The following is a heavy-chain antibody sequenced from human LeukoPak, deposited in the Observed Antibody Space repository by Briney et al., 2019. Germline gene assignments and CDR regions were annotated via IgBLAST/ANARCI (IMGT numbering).Heavy chain of an antibody. Sequence: GGSLRLSCAASEFTFSSYWMSWVRQAPGKGLEWVASIKQDGSEKYYVDSVKGRVTISRDNAKNSLYLQMNSLRAEDTAVYYCARVFGAGYSDYWGQGTLVTASS. CDR1: EFTFSSYW. CDR3: ARVFGAGYSDY. J-gene: IGHJ4*02. CDR2: IKQDGSEK. V-gene: IGHV3-7*01. D-gene: IGHD4/OR15-4a*01.